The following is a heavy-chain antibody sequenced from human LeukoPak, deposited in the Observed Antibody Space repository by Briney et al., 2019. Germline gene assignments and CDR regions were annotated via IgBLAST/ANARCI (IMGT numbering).Heavy chain of an antibody. J-gene: IGHJ4*02. Sequence: PGGSLRLSCAASGFTVSSNYMSWVRQAPGKGLEWVSVIHSGGSTYYADSVKGRFTISRDNSKNTLYLQINSLRAEDTAVYYCARGQDSSSSFDYWGQGTLVTVSS. CDR2: IHSGGST. V-gene: IGHV3-53*01. D-gene: IGHD6-6*01. CDR3: ARGQDSSSSFDY. CDR1: GFTVSSNY.